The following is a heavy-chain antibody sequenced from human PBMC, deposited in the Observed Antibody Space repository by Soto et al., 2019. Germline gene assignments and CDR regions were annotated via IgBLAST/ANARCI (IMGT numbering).Heavy chain of an antibody. D-gene: IGHD1-26*01. Sequence: GGSLRLSCAASGVDFSSEVMCWVRQAPGKGLEWVSSISGSGRTIYHADSMRGRFAISRDNSKNSLYLQLNDLRVDDTAVYYCAKVGPSYYYGMDVWGQGTTVTVSS. J-gene: IGHJ6*02. V-gene: IGHV3-23*01. CDR3: AKVGPSYYYGMDV. CDR1: GVDFSSEV. CDR2: ISGSGRTI.